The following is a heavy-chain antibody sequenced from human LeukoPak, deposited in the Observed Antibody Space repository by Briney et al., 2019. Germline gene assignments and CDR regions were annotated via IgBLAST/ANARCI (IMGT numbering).Heavy chain of an antibody. CDR3: SRPGEAVSANLNCYCCLVG. CDR1: GYTFTGYY. V-gene: IGHV1-2*02. Sequence: ASVKVSCKASGYTFTGYYMHWVRQAPGQGLEWMGWINPNSGGTNYAQKFQGRVTMTRDTVNTTAYMELSKLRSDDTAVSYGSRPGEAVSANLNCYCCLVGWVKGGTVTVSS. D-gene: IGHD3-16*01. J-gene: IGHJ6*03. CDR2: INPNSGGT.